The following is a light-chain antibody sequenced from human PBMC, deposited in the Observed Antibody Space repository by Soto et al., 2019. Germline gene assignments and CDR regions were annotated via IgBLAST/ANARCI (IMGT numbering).Light chain of an antibody. CDR1: SSNIGAGYD. CDR2: GNS. Sequence: QSVLTHPPSVSGATVQRVTISCTGSSSNIGAGYDVHWYQQLPGTAPKLLIYGNSNRPSGVPDRFSGSKSGTSASLAITGLQAEDEADYYCQSYDSSLSGPVVFGGGTKLTV. CDR3: QSYDSSLSGPVV. J-gene: IGLJ2*01. V-gene: IGLV1-40*01.